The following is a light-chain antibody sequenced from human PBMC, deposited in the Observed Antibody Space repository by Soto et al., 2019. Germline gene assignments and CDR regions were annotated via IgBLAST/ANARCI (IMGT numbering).Light chain of an antibody. V-gene: IGKV3-20*01. CDR2: GAS. CDR1: QSVSSSY. Sequence: IVLTQTPGTLSLSPGERATLSCRASQSVSSSYLAWYQQKPGPAPRLLIYGASSRATGIPDRFSGSGSGTDFTLTISRLEPEDFAVYYCLQYGSSPPYTVGQGTKLEIK. J-gene: IGKJ2*01. CDR3: LQYGSSPPYT.